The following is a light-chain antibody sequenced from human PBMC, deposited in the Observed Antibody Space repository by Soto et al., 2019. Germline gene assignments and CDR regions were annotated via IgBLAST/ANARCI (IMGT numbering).Light chain of an antibody. CDR2: GNS. J-gene: IGLJ2*01. CDR3: QSYDSSLSGYVV. CDR1: SSNIGAGYD. V-gene: IGLV1-40*01. Sequence: QCVLTQPPSVSGAPGQRATISCTGSSSNIGAGYDVHWYQQLPGTAPKLLIYGNSNRPSGVPDRFSGSKSGTSASLAITGLQAEDEADYYCQSYDSSLSGYVVFGGGTKLTVL.